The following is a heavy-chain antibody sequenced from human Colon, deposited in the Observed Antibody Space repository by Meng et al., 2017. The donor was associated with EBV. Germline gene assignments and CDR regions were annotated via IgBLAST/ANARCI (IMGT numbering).Heavy chain of an antibody. Sequence: QITLKESGPTLXXXXXTXTLXXXLSGFSLNTSGVGVGWIRQPPGKALEWLALIYWDDDKRYSPSLKSRLTITKDTSKNQVVLTMTNMDPVDTATYYCAHSDPLEMSACFDYWGQGTLVTVSS. J-gene: IGHJ4*02. CDR1: GFSLNTSGVG. CDR2: IYWDDDK. CDR3: AHSDPLEMSACFDY. V-gene: IGHV2-5*02. D-gene: IGHD5-24*01.